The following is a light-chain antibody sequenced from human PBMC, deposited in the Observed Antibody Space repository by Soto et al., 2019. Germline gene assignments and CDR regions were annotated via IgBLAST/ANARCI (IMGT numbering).Light chain of an antibody. Sequence: IQLTQSPSSLSASLGDRVTITCRASQGITSSLAWYQQKPGKAPKLLIYDAYTLQSGVPSRFRGSGSGTEFTLTISSLQPDDFATYYCQQYNSYSRTFGQGTKVDIK. V-gene: IGKV1-9*01. CDR2: DAY. CDR1: QGITSS. J-gene: IGKJ1*01. CDR3: QQYNSYSRT.